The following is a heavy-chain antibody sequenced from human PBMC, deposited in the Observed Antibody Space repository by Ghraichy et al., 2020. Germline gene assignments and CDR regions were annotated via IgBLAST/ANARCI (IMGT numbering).Heavy chain of an antibody. CDR2: IYYSGST. CDR1: GGSISSSSYY. D-gene: IGHD3-9*01. CDR3: ARQPKYYDILTGHLSNFDY. V-gene: IGHV4-39*01. J-gene: IGHJ4*02. Sequence: SQTLSLTCTVSGGSISSSSYYWGWIRQPPGKGLEWIGSIYYSGSTYYNPSLKSRVTISVDTSKNQFSLKLSSVTAADTAVYYCARQPKYYDILTGHLSNFDYWGQGTLVTVSS.